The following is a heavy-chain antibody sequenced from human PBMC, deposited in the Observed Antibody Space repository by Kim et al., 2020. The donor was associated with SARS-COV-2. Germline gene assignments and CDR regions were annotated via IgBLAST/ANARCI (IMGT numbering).Heavy chain of an antibody. V-gene: IGHV1-18*01. D-gene: IGHD5-18*01. J-gene: IGHJ4*02. Sequence: NYAQKFEGRHAMTPDTSTSTVYMELTSLTSDDTAMYYCARRGKDGYEYFDYWGQGTPVTVSS. CDR3: ARRGKDGYEYFDY.